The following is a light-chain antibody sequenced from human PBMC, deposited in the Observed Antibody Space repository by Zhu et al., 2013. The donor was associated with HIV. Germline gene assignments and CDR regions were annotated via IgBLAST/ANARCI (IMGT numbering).Light chain of an antibody. CDR1: QSVLYGPKNQNY. CDR2: WAS. J-gene: IGKJ3*01. V-gene: IGKV4-1*01. CDR3: QQYLNPPVT. Sequence: EIVMTQSPDSLAVSLGGRATINCKSSQSVLYGPKNQNYLAWYRQRPGQPPKLLVYWASTRESGVPDRFSGSGSGTDFNLTISSLQAEDVAVYYCQQYLNPPVTFGPGTKVNIK.